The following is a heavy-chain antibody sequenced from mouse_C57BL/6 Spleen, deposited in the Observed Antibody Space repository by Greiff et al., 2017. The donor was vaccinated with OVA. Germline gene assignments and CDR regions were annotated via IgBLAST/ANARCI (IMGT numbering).Heavy chain of an antibody. CDR3: ARWTSYYFDY. CDR1: GYAFSSYC. CDR2: IYPGDGDT. Sequence: QVQLQQSGAELVKPGASVKISCKASGYAFSSYCMNWVKQRPGQGLEWIGQIYPGDGDTNYNGKFKGKATLTADKSSSTAYMQLSSLTSEDSAVYFCARWTSYYFDYWGQGTTLTVSS. V-gene: IGHV1-80*01. J-gene: IGHJ2*01.